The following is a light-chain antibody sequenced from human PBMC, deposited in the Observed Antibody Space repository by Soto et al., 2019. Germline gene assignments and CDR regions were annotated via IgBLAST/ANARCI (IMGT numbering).Light chain of an antibody. Sequence: SVLTQPASVSGSPGQSITISCTGTSSDVGGFHYVSWYQHHPGKAPKLIIYEVSNRPSGVSNRFSGSKSGNTASLTISGLRAEDEAHYHCSSYTTNSTLVVFGGGTKLTVL. CDR2: EVS. V-gene: IGLV2-14*01. CDR1: SSDVGGFHY. J-gene: IGLJ2*01. CDR3: SSYTTNSTLVV.